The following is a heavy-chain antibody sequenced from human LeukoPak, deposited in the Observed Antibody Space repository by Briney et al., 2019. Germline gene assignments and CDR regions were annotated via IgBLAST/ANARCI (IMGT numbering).Heavy chain of an antibody. J-gene: IGHJ4*02. CDR2: ISYDGSNK. CDR1: GFTFSSYA. D-gene: IGHD6-6*01. CDR3: AKEYSSSSSWYFDY. V-gene: IGHV3-30-3*01. Sequence: QAGGSLRLSCAASGFTFSSYAMHWVRQAPGKGLEWVAVISYDGSNKYYADSVKGRFTISRDNSKNTLYLQMNSLRAEDTAVYYCAKEYSSSSSWYFDYWGQGTLVTVSS.